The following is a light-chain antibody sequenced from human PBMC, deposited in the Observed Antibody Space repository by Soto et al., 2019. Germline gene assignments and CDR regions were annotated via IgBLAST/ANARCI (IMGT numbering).Light chain of an antibody. Sequence: DIQMTQSPSSLSASVGDRVTITCRASQAISNYVAWYQQKPGQVPKLLIYAASTLQSGVPSRFSGSGSGTDFTLTISSLQPEDVATYYCQKYNDDSRTFGQGTKVEV. J-gene: IGKJ1*01. CDR2: AAS. V-gene: IGKV1-27*01. CDR1: QAISNY. CDR3: QKYNDDSRT.